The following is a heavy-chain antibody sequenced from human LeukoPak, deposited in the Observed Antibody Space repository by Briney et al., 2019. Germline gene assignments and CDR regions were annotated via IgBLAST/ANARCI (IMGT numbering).Heavy chain of an antibody. Sequence: SETLSLTCAVYGGSFSGYYWSWIRQPPGKGLEWIGYIYHSGNTNYNPSLKSRVTISVDSSKNQFSLKLSSVTAADTAVYYCARHGGFVPYFDYWGQGTLVTVSS. J-gene: IGHJ4*02. V-gene: IGHV4-59*08. D-gene: IGHD3-16*01. CDR3: ARHGGFVPYFDY. CDR1: GGSFSGYY. CDR2: IYHSGNT.